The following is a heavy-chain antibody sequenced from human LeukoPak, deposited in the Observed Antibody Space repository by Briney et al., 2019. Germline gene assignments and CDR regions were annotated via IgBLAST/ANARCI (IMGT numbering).Heavy chain of an antibody. CDR2: IYYSGST. CDR3: ARLSYSSGWYWFDP. J-gene: IGHJ5*02. V-gene: IGHV4-59*05. D-gene: IGHD6-19*01. CDR1: GGSIRSHY. Sequence: ASETLSLTCTVSGGSIRSHYWSWIRQPPGKGLEWIGSIYYSGSTYYNPSLKSRVTISVDTSKNQFSLKLSSVTAADTAVYYCARLSYSSGWYWFDPWGQGTLVTVSS.